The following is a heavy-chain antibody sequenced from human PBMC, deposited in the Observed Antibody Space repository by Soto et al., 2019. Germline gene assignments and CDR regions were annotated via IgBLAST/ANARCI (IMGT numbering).Heavy chain of an antibody. V-gene: IGHV1-69*13. CDR2: IIPIFGTA. CDR3: ARDAPNSTTRGYFDWSPRWFDP. CDR1: GGTFSSYA. D-gene: IGHD3-9*01. J-gene: IGHJ5*02. Sequence: GASVKVSCKASGGTFSSYAISWVRQAPGQGLEWMGGIIPIFGTANYAQKFQGRVTITADESTSTAYIELSSLRSEDTAVYYCARDAPNSTTRGYFDWSPRWFDPLGQGALVAVYS.